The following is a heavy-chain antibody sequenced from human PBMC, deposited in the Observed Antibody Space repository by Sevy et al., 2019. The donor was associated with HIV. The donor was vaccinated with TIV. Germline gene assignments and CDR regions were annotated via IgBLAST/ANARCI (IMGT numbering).Heavy chain of an antibody. CDR2: ISYDGSNK. CDR1: GFTFSSYG. V-gene: IGHV3-30*18. J-gene: IGHJ6*02. CDR3: AKAAAGTHYYYGMDV. Sequence: GGSLRLSCVASGFTFSSYGMHWVRQAPGKGLEWVAVISYDGSNKYYADSVKGRFTISRDNSKNTLYLQMNSLRAEDTAVYYCAKAAAGTHYYYGMDVWGQGTTVTVSS. D-gene: IGHD6-13*01.